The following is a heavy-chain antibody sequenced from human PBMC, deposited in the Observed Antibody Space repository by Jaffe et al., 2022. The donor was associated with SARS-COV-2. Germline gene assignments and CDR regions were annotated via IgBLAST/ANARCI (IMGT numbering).Heavy chain of an antibody. CDR1: GYSISSGYY. J-gene: IGHJ3*02. V-gene: IGHV4-38-2*02. D-gene: IGHD2-2*01. CDR2: IYHSGST. Sequence: QVQLQESGPGLVKPSETLSLTCTVSGYSISSGYYWGWIRQPPGKGLEWIGSIYHSGSTYYNPSLKSRVTISVDTSKNQFSLKLSSVTAADTAVYYCARDRGYCSSTSCYDEDAFDIWGQGTMVTVSS. CDR3: ARDRGYCSSTSCYDEDAFDI.